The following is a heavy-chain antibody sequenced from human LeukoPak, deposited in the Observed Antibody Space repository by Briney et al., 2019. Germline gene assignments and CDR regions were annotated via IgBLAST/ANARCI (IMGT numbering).Heavy chain of an antibody. CDR1: GFTFSSYG. CDR2: ISSDGRDK. CDR3: ARNIPVTRWGY. D-gene: IGHD2-21*01. V-gene: IGHV3-30*03. Sequence: GGSLRLSCAASGFTFSSYGMHWVRQAPGKGLDWVAVISSDGRDKYYADSVEGRFTISRDNSKNTVYLQMNSLRAEDTAVYYCARNIPVTRWGYWGQGTLVTVSS. J-gene: IGHJ4*02.